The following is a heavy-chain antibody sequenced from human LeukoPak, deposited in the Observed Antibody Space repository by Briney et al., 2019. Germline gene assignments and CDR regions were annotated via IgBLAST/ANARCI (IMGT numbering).Heavy chain of an antibody. J-gene: IGHJ4*02. V-gene: IGHV3-23*01. Sequence: GGSLRLSCAASGFTFSSYAMSWVRQAPGKGLEWVSAISGSGGSTYYADSAKGRFTISRDNSKNTLFLQMNSLRAEDTAVYYCAKGSENIMGAPQADYWGQGTLVIVSS. CDR3: AKGSENIMGAPQADY. CDR2: ISGSGGST. D-gene: IGHD1-26*01. CDR1: GFTFSSYA.